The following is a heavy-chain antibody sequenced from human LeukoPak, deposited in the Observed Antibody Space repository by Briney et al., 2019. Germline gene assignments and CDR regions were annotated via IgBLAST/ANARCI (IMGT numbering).Heavy chain of an antibody. CDR1: GGSISSYY. CDR3: ARPRHYYDSTGYFDY. D-gene: IGHD3-22*01. V-gene: IGHV4-39*07. Sequence: SETLSLTCTVSGGSISSYYWGWIRQPPGKGLEWIGSIYYSGSTYYNPSLKSRVTISVDTSKNQFSLKLSSVTAADTAVYYCARPRHYYDSTGYFDYWGQGTLVTVSS. CDR2: IYYSGST. J-gene: IGHJ4*02.